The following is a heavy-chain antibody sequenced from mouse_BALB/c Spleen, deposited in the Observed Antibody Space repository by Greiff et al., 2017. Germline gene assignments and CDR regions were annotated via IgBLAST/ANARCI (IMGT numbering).Heavy chain of an antibody. V-gene: IGHV3-2*02. Sequence: EVQGVESGPGLVKPSQSLSLTCTVTGYSITSDYAWNWIRQFPGNKLEWMGYISYSGSTSYNPSLKSRISITRDTSKNQFFLQLNSVTTEDTATYYCARSYGNYEEGAMDYWGQGTSVTVSS. J-gene: IGHJ4*01. CDR1: GYSITSDYA. CDR3: ARSYGNYEEGAMDY. D-gene: IGHD2-10*02. CDR2: ISYSGST.